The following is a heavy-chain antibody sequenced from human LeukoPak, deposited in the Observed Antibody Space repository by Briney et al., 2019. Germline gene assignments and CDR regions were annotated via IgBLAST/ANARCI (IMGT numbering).Heavy chain of an antibody. D-gene: IGHD2-2*01. CDR2: ISPKGGDT. CDR1: GYTFSGYY. V-gene: IGHV1-2*02. Sequence: GASVKVSSKASGYTFSGYYMHWVRQAPGQGHEWMGWISPKGGDTNYAQNFQGRVTMTRDTSISTAYMELSRLTSDDTAVYYCARGRDKTTSPAIDYWGQGTLVTVSS. CDR3: ARGRDKTTSPAIDY. J-gene: IGHJ4*02.